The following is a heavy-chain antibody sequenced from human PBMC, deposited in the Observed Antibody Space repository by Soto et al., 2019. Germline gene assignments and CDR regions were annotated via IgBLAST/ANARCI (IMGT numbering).Heavy chain of an antibody. J-gene: IGHJ6*02. CDR3: AKGSEPYYFYGMDV. Sequence: GGSLRLSCAASGFTFSSYAMHWVRQAPGKGLEWVAVISYDGSNKYYADSVKGRFTISRDNSKNTLYLQMNSLRAEDTALYYCAKGSEPYYFYGMDVWGQGTTVTVSS. D-gene: IGHD3-10*01. CDR2: ISYDGSNK. V-gene: IGHV3-30-3*01. CDR1: GFTFSSYA.